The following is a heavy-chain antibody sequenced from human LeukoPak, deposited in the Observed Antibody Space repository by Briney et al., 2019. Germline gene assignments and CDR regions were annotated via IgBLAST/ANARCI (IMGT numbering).Heavy chain of an antibody. J-gene: IGHJ4*02. D-gene: IGHD4-17*01. V-gene: IGHV3-11*04. CDR3: ARRSYGDYAPRY. CDR2: ISSSDSTI. CDR1: GFTFSDYY. Sequence: GGSLRLSCAASGFTFSDYYMSWIRQAPGKGLEWVSYISSSDSTIYYADSVKGRFTISRDNSKNTLYLQMNSLRAEDTAVYYCARRSYGDYAPRYWGQGNLVTVSS.